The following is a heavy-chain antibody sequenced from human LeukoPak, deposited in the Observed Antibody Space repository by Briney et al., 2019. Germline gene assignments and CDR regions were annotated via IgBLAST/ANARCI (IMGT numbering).Heavy chain of an antibody. J-gene: IGHJ3*02. Sequence: ASVKVSCKPSGYTFTGYCLNWVRQAPGQGLEWMGWINPNSGRTKFAQKIQDRVTMTRDTFISTAYMELSRLRSDDTAVYYCARGGKVLNTEIRGALVSRDGFDIWGQGTMVTVSS. CDR3: ARGGKVLNTEIRGALVSRDGFDI. CDR1: GYTFTGYC. D-gene: IGHD3-10*01. CDR2: INPNSGRT. V-gene: IGHV1-2*02.